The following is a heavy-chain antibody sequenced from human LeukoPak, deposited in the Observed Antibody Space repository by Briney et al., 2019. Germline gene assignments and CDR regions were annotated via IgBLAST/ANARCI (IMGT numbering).Heavy chain of an antibody. CDR2: ISSSSSYI. D-gene: IGHD1-26*01. CDR1: GFTFSSYS. Sequence: GGSLRLSCAASGFTFSSYSMNWVRQAPGKGLEWVSSISSSSSYIYYADSVKGRFTISRDNAKNSLYLQMNSLRAEDTAVYYCARDHGMEWELTAFDIWGQGTMVTVSS. J-gene: IGHJ3*02. V-gene: IGHV3-21*01. CDR3: ARDHGMEWELTAFDI.